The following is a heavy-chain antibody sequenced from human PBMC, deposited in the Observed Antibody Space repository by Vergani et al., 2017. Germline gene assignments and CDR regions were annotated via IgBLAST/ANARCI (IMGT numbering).Heavy chain of an antibody. CDR1: GFTFSGSA. Sequence: EVQLVESGGGLVQPGGSLKLSCAASGFTFSGSAMHWVRQASGKGLEWVGRIRSKANNYATTYAASVKGRFTISRDDSKNTAYLQMSSLKSEDTAVYFCTSGIIAAADTGGQNFEYWGQGTLVTVSS. D-gene: IGHD6-13*01. CDR3: TSGIIAAADTGGQNFEY. J-gene: IGHJ4*02. CDR2: IRSKANNYAT. V-gene: IGHV3-73*02.